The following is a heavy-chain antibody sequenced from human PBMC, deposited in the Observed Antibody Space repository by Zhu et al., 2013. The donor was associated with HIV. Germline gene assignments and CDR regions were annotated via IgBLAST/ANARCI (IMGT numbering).Heavy chain of an antibody. D-gene: IGHD1-7*01. CDR2: MNPNSGNT. J-gene: IGHJ4*02. V-gene: IGHV1-8*02. Sequence: QVQLVQSGAEVKKPGSSVKVSCKASGGTFSSYAISWVRQAPGQGLEWMGWMNPNSGNTGYAQKFQGRVTMTRNTSISTAYMELSSLRSEDTAVYYCARATSELPGYWGQGTLVTVSS. CDR1: GGTFSSYA. CDR3: ARATSELPGY.